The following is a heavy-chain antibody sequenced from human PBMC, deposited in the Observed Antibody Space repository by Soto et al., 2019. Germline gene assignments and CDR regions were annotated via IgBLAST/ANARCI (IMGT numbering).Heavy chain of an antibody. V-gene: IGHV1-3*01. D-gene: IGHD3-9*01. Sequence: EASVKVSCKASGDTFTSYAMHWVRQAPGQRLEWMGWINAGNGNTKYSQKFQGRVTITRDTSASTAYMELSSLRSEDTAVYYCARAGPVLRYFDWLSDYWGQGTLVTVSS. CDR1: GDTFTSYA. CDR2: INAGNGNT. J-gene: IGHJ4*02. CDR3: ARAGPVLRYFDWLSDY.